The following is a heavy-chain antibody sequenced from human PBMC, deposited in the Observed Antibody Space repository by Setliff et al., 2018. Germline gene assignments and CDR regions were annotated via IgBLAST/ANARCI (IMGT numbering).Heavy chain of an antibody. D-gene: IGHD1-26*01. CDR2: INAGNGNT. J-gene: IGHJ4*02. Sequence: GASVKVSCKASGYTFTSYAMHWVRQAPGQRLEWMGWINAGNGNTKYSQKFQGRVTITRDTSVSTAYLQISSLKAEDTAVYYCARVDITTPSGSYYFGRGWGYYFDYWGQGTLVTVSS. CDR3: ARVDITTPSGSYYFGRGWGYYFDY. V-gene: IGHV1-3*01. CDR1: GYTFTSYA.